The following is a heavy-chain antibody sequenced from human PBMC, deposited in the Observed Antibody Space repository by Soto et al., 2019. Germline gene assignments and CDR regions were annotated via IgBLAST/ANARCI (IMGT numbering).Heavy chain of an antibody. CDR1: GFTFSSYS. J-gene: IGHJ6*03. D-gene: IGHD2-2*01. Sequence: PGGSLRLSCAASGFTFSSYSMNWVRQAPGKGLEWVSYISSSSSTIYYADSVKGRFTISRDNAKNSLYLQMNSLRAEDTAVYYCATQARCSSTSCHYYYYYYYMDVWGKGTTVTVSS. CDR2: ISSSSSTI. V-gene: IGHV3-48*01. CDR3: ATQARCSSTSCHYYYYYYYMDV.